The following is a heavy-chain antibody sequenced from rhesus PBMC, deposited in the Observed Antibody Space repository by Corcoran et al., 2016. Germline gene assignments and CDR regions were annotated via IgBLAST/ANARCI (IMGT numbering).Heavy chain of an antibody. CDR1: GYTFTDYY. V-gene: IGHV1-111*02. CDR2: GDTEEGVT. J-gene: IGHJ4*01. Sequence: EVQLVQSGAEVKKPGASVKISCKASGYTFTDYYLHWVRQTPGKGLDGMGRGDTEEGVTISAQKFQDRVTITAYTSTDTAYMELSSLRSEDTAVYYCATGQLVDYWGQGVLVTVSS. D-gene: IGHD6-13*01. CDR3: ATGQLVDY.